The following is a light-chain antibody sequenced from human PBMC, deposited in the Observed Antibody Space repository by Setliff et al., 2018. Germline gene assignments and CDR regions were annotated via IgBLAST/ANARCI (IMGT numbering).Light chain of an antibody. Sequence: QSVLTQPAAVSGSPGQSIAISCAGTSSDVGGYNYVSWYQQHPGKAPQLIIYDVTKRPSGVPDRFSGSKSGNTASLTVSGLQAEDEAEYYCSSYADSNIFLFGSGTKVTVL. J-gene: IGLJ1*01. CDR3: SSYADSNIFL. CDR2: DVT. CDR1: SSDVGGYNY. V-gene: IGLV2-8*01.